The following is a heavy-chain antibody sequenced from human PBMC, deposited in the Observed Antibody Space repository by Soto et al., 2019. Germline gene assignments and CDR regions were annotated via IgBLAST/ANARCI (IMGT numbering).Heavy chain of an antibody. CDR3: AIDLWWYTH. D-gene: IGHD2-15*01. CDR1: GFTFSDHA. V-gene: IGHV3-23*01. J-gene: IGHJ4*02. CDR2: ISGGGSGA. Sequence: EVQLLESGGGLVQPGGSLRLSCTASGFTFSDHAMTWVRQAPGKGLEWLSGISGGGSGAYYADSVEGRFTVSRDNSNNTLFLQMDSLRVEDTAVYYCAIDLWWYTHWGQGTLVTVSS.